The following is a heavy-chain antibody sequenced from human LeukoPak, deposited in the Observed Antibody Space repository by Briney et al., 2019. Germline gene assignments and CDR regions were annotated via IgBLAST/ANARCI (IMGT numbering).Heavy chain of an antibody. V-gene: IGHV3-11*01. D-gene: IGHD2-2*01. CDR1: GFTFSDYY. J-gene: IGHJ5*01. Sequence: PGGSLRLSCAASGFTFSDYYMTWIRQAPGKGLEWVSYISSSGSIIYNADSVKGRFTISRDNAKNSLYLQMNSLRAEDTAVYYCARVGVPAAMRNWFDSWGQGTLVIVSS. CDR2: ISSSGSII. CDR3: ARVGVPAAMRNWFDS.